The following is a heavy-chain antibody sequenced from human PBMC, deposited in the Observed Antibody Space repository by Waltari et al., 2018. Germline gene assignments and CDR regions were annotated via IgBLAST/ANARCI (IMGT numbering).Heavy chain of an antibody. D-gene: IGHD6-13*01. J-gene: IGHJ4*02. CDR2: IFQTGFT. CDR3: ARAPGVAAAAYFDY. V-gene: IGHV4-38-2*01. Sequence: QVQLQESGPGLVKPSETLSLTCGVSGSSVDRGYFWGWIRQPPGKGLEWIGTIFQTGFTYYTPSLRGRGTMSLDTSKNQFALNLRSVTAADTAMYYCARAPGVAAAAYFDYWGQGVLVTVSS. CDR1: GSSVDRGYF.